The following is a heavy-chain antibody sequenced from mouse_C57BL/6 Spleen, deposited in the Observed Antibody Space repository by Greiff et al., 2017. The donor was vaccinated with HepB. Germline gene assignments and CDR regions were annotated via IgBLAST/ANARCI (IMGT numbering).Heavy chain of an antibody. CDR3: ARGYYGSSSDY. D-gene: IGHD1-1*01. Sequence: DVQLQESGPGLVKPSQSLSLTCSVTGYSITSGYYWNWIRQFPGNKLEWMGYISYDGSNNYNPSLKNRISITRDTSKTQFFLKLNSVTTEDTATYYCARGYYGSSSDYWGQGTTLTVSS. CDR2: ISYDGSN. J-gene: IGHJ2*01. V-gene: IGHV3-6*01. CDR1: GYSITSGYY.